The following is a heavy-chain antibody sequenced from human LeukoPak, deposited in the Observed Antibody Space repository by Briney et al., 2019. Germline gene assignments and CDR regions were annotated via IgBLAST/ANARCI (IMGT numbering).Heavy chain of an antibody. CDR3: ARDRAQYCSGGSCFSTPTDY. CDR2: ISYDGSSK. V-gene: IGHV3-30*04. J-gene: IGHJ4*02. CDR1: GFTFSTYA. Sequence: GGSLRLSCAASGFTFSTYAMHWVRQAPGKGLEWVAVISYDGSSKYYADSVKGRFTISRDNSKNTLYLQMNSLRAEDTAVYYCARDRAQYCSGGSCFSTPTDYWGQGTLVTVSS. D-gene: IGHD2-15*01.